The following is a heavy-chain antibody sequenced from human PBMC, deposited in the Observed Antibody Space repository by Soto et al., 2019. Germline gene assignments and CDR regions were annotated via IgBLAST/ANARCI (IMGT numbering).Heavy chain of an antibody. CDR2: ISYDGTNK. Sequence: GGSLRLSCAASGFTFRTYAMDWVRQAPGKGLEWVAVISYDGTNKYYADSVKGRFTISRDNSKNTLSLQMNSLRAEDTAVYYCARGDSNSWSDYWGQGTLVTVSS. D-gene: IGHD6-13*01. J-gene: IGHJ4*02. CDR3: ARGDSNSWSDY. CDR1: GFTFRTYA. V-gene: IGHV3-30*01.